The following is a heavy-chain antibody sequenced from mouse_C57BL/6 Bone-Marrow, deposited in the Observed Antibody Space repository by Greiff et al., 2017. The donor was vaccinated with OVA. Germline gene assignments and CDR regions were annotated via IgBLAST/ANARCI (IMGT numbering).Heavy chain of an antibody. CDR3: ARRWDEDYAMDY. V-gene: IGHV1-81*01. Sequence: VKLQQSGAELARPGASVKLSCKASGYTFTSYGISWVKQRTGQGLEWIGEIYPRSGNTYYNEKFKGKATLTADKSSSTAYMELRSLTSEDSAVYFCARRWDEDYAMDYWGQGTSVTVSS. D-gene: IGHD4-1*01. CDR1: GYTFTSYG. CDR2: IYPRSGNT. J-gene: IGHJ4*01.